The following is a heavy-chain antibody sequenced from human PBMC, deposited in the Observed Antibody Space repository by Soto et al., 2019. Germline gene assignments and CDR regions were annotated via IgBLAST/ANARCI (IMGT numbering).Heavy chain of an antibody. D-gene: IGHD1-26*01. CDR1: GFTFSNYA. CDR3: AKDSRNEQGLGALDY. CDR2: ISGSGGRT. Sequence: EVQLLESGGGLVQPGGSLRLSCAASGFTFSNYAMSWVRQAPGKGLEWVAAISGSGGRTFYAGSVKGRFTISRDNSKNTLDLQMNGLRAEDTALYYCAKDSRNEQGLGALDYWGQGTLVTVSS. J-gene: IGHJ4*02. V-gene: IGHV3-23*01.